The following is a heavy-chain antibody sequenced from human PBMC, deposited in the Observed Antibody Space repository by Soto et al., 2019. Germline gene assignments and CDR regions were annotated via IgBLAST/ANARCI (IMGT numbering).Heavy chain of an antibody. Sequence: QLQLQESGPGLVKPSETLSLTCTVSGGSISSSSYYWGWIRQPPGKGLEWIGSIYYSGSTYYNPSLKSRVTISVDTSKNQFSLKLSSVTAADTAVYYCASRDYPEAFDIWGQGTKVTVSS. J-gene: IGHJ3*02. V-gene: IGHV4-39*01. CDR2: IYYSGST. D-gene: IGHD4-17*01. CDR1: GGSISSSSYY. CDR3: ASRDYPEAFDI.